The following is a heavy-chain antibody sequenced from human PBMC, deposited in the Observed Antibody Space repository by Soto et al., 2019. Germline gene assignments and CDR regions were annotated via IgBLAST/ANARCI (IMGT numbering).Heavy chain of an antibody. J-gene: IGHJ5*02. D-gene: IGHD3-10*01. CDR1: GFTFGSYA. CDR3: AKGYGSGCPNWFDP. CDR2: ISGSGGTT. V-gene: IGHV3-23*01. Sequence: EVQLLESGGGLVEPGGSLRLSCAASGFTFGSYAMNWVRQAPGKGLEWVSAISGSGGTTYYADSVKGRFTISRDNSKNTLYLQMNSRKAGDTAVYYCAKGYGSGCPNWFDPWGQGTLVAVSS.